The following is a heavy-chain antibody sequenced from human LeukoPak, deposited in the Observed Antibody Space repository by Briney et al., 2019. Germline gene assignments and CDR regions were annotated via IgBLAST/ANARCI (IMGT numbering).Heavy chain of an antibody. CDR1: GGSLSSYY. CDR3: ARWFGESTLHFDY. CDR2: IYYSGST. V-gene: IGHV4-59*01. D-gene: IGHD3-10*01. Sequence: SETLSLTCTVSGGSLSSYYWSWIRQPPGKGLEWIGYIYYSGSTNYNPSLKSRVTISVDTSKNQFSLKLSSVTAADTAVYYCARWFGESTLHFDYWGQGTLVTVSS. J-gene: IGHJ4*02.